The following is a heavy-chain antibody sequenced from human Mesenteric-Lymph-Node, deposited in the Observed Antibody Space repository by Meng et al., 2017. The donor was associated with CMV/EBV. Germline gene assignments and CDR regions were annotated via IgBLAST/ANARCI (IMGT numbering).Heavy chain of an antibody. D-gene: IGHD3-22*01. CDR2: ISSSSSYI. V-gene: IGHV3-21*04. CDR3: ARDDKAAFGI. Sequence: GESLKISCAASGFTFSTYSMNWVRQAPGKGLEWVSSISSSSSYIYYADSVKGRFTISRDNAKNSLYLQMNSLRAEDTAVYYCARDDKAAFGIWGQGTMVTVSS. CDR1: GFTFSTYS. J-gene: IGHJ3*02.